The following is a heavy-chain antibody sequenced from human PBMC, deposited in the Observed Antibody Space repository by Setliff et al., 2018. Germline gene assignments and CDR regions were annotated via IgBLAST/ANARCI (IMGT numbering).Heavy chain of an antibody. Sequence: GGSLRLSCGASGFTFSKCWMYWVRQVPGKGLVWVSRINGDGTITNYADSVKGRFTISRDNAKNTLYLQMNSLRGEDTAVYFCASIDWGENFYNMDVWGKGTTVTVSS. CDR1: GFTFSKCW. J-gene: IGHJ6*03. CDR3: ASIDWGENFYNMDV. D-gene: IGHD7-27*01. CDR2: INGDGTIT. V-gene: IGHV3-74*01.